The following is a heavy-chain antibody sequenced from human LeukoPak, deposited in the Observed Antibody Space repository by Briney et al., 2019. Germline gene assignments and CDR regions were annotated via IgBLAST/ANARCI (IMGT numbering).Heavy chain of an antibody. D-gene: IGHD2-2*01. CDR1: GYTFTGYY. CDR2: INPNSGGT. Sequence: ASVKVSCKASGYTFTGYYMHWVRQAPGQGLEWMGWINPNSGGTNYAQKFQGRVTMTRDTSISTAHMELSRLRSDDAAVYYCAREMVVVVPAAIKGENGMDVWGQGTTVTVSS. CDR3: AREMVVVVPAAIKGENGMDV. J-gene: IGHJ6*02. V-gene: IGHV1-2*02.